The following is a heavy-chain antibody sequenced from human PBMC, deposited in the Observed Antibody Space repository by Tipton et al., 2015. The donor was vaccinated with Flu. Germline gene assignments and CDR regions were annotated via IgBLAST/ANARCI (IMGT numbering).Heavy chain of an antibody. CDR1: GGSISSSSYY. V-gene: IGHV4-39*07. D-gene: IGHD1-26*01. J-gene: IGHJ4*02. CDR3: ARAGIVGATKGAFDY. Sequence: LRLSCTVSGGSISSSSYYWGWIRQPPGKGLEWIGSIYTSGSTNYNPSLKSRVTMSVDTSKNQFSLKLSSVTAADTAVYYCARAGIVGATKGAFDYWGQGTLVTVSS. CDR2: IYTSGST.